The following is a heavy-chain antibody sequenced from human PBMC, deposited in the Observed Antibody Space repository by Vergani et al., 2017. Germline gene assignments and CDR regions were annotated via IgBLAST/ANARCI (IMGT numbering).Heavy chain of an antibody. CDR2: IDWDDDK. D-gene: IGHD4-17*01. J-gene: IGHJ5*02. CDR3: ARESTTVTADNWFDP. Sequence: QVTLRESGPALVKPTQTLTLTCTFSGFSLSTSGMCVSWIRQPPGKALEWLARIDWDDDKYYSTSLKTRLTISKDTSKNQVVLTMTNMDPVDTATYYCARESTTVTADNWFDPWGEGTLVTVSS. V-gene: IGHV2-70*15. CDR1: GFSLSTSGMC.